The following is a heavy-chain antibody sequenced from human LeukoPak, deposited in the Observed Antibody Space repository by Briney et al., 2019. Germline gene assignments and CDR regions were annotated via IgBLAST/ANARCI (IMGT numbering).Heavy chain of an antibody. V-gene: IGHV1-2*06. J-gene: IGHJ4*02. D-gene: IGHD1-26*01. Sequence: ASVKVSCKASGYTFTGYYMHWVRQAPGQGLEWMGRINPNSGGTNYAQKFQGRVTMTRDTSINTAYMELSRLRSDDTAVYYCARDLRGREVSSNDYWGQGTLVTVSS. CDR2: INPNSGGT. CDR1: GYTFTGYY. CDR3: ARDLRGREVSSNDY.